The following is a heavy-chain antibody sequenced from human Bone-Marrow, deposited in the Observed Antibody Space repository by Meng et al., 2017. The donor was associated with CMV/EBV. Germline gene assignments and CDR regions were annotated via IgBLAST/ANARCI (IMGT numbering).Heavy chain of an antibody. Sequence: ASVKVSCKASGYTFGGHYIHWVRQAPGQGPEWMGWISPKDGGTDYAQRFQGRVTMTRDSAITTAYMVLSRLTSDDTAVYFCGRAPEVYYTVERYYFDYWGQGTLVTVSS. J-gene: IGHJ4*02. CDR2: ISPKDGGT. D-gene: IGHD3-3*01. V-gene: IGHV1-2*02. CDR1: GYTFGGHY. CDR3: GRAPEVYYTVERYYFDY.